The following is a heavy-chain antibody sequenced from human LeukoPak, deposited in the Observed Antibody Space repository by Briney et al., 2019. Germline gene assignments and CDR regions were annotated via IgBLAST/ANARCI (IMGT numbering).Heavy chain of an antibody. V-gene: IGHV1-69*13. D-gene: IGHD6-19*01. CDR1: GGTFSSYA. J-gene: IGHJ4*02. CDR2: IIPIFGTA. CDR3: ARDGPYSSGWYNYFDY. Sequence: SVKVSCKASGGTFSSYAISWVRQAPGQGLEWMGGIIPIFGTANYAQKFQGRVTITADESTSTAYMELSSLRSGDTAVYYCARDGPYSSGWYNYFDYWGQGTLVTVSS.